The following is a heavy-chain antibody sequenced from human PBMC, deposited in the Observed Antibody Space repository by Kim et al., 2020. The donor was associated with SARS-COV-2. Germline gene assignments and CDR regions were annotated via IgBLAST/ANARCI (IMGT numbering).Heavy chain of an antibody. CDR3: ARNPNSGGYFDL. J-gene: IGHJ2*01. V-gene: IGHV4-39*07. CDR1: GCSISSTSYY. Sequence: SETLSLTCTVSGCSISSTSYYWGWIRQTPEKGLEWIGNFYYSGSTYYNPSLKSRVTISVDTSKNQFSLKLTSVTAADTAVYYCARNPNSGGYFDLWGRGT. CDR2: FYYSGST. D-gene: IGHD1-26*01.